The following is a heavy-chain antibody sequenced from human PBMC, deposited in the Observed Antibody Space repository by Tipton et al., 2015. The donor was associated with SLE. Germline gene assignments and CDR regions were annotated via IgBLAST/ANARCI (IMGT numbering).Heavy chain of an antibody. V-gene: IGHV3-43*01. Sequence: GSLRLSCAASGFTFHEHTMPWLRQSQGKGLEWVSEIAWDGATKYYLRSVRDRFTISRDNSQNSLFLDIHGLRSEGTGIYYCAKGGTVTTPQYFQHWGQGTLGTGSS. CDR3: AKGGTVTTPQYFQH. D-gene: IGHD4-11*01. J-gene: IGHJ1*01. CDR2: IAWDGATK. CDR1: GFTFHEHT.